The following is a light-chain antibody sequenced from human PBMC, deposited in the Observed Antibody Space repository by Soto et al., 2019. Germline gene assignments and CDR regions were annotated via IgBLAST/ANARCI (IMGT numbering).Light chain of an antibody. V-gene: IGKV3D-15*01. Sequence: TQSPATLSLSPGDRATLSCRASQSVNSYLAWYQQKPGQAPRLLIYDVSNRATGIPARFSGSGSGTEFTLTIDSLRSEDFAVYFCQQYHAWPPGTFGGGTKVDIK. CDR1: QSVNSY. CDR2: DVS. CDR3: QQYHAWPPGT. J-gene: IGKJ4*01.